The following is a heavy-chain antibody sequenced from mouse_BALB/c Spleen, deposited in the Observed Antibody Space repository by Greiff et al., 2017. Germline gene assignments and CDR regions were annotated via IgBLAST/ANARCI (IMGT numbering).Heavy chain of an antibody. CDR1: GFNIKDYY. CDR2: IDPENGDT. J-gene: IGHJ4*01. CDR3: NADAMDN. V-gene: IGHV14-4*02. Sequence: EVQLQQSGAELVRSGASVKLSCTASGFNIKDYYMHWVKQRPEQGLEWIGWIDPENGDTEYAPKFQGKATMTADTSSNTAYLQLSSLTSEDTAVYYCNADAMDNWVKEPQSPSPQ.